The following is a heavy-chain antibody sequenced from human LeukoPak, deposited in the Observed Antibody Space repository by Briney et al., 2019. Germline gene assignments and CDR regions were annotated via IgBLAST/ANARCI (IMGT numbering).Heavy chain of an antibody. J-gene: IGHJ4*02. CDR3: ARMTAAPAGTDY. CDR2: INTDGSSP. Sequence: PGGSLRLSCAATGFPFVTYWMHWVRHAPGKGLGWVSPINTDGSSPSYVESAKGRFTVSRDNAKNTLFLRLNSLRVEETAVYYFARMTAAPAGTDYGGQGTLVTVSS. CDR1: GFPFVTYW. D-gene: IGHD2-2*01. V-gene: IGHV3-74*01.